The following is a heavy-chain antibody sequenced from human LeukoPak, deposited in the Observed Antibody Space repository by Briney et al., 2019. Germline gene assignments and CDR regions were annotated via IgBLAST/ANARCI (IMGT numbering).Heavy chain of an antibody. V-gene: IGHV3-30*18. CDR2: ISYDGSNK. CDR1: GFTFSSYG. D-gene: IGHD3-10*01. J-gene: IGHJ4*02. CDR3: ANLPSYYYGSGSYYIHDY. Sequence: PGGSLRLSCAASGFTFSSYGMHWVRQAPGKGLEWVAVISYDGSNKYYADSVKGRFTISRDNSKNTLYLQMNSLRAEDTAVYYCANLPSYYYGSGSYYIHDYWGQGTLVTVSS.